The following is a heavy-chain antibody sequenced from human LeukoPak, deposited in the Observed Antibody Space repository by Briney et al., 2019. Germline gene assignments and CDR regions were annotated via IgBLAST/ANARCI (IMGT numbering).Heavy chain of an antibody. Sequence: SETLSLTCTVSGGSISSYYWSWIRQPPGKGLGWIGYIYYSGSTNYNPSLKSRVTISVDTSKNQFSLKLSSVTAADTAVYYCARSPPYYYDSSGYFDYWGQGTLVTVSS. CDR1: GGSISSYY. CDR3: ARSPPYYYDSSGYFDY. D-gene: IGHD3-22*01. V-gene: IGHV4-59*01. J-gene: IGHJ4*02. CDR2: IYYSGST.